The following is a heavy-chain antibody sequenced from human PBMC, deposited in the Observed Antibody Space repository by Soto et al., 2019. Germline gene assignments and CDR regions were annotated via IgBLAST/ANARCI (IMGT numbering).Heavy chain of an antibody. CDR1: GGSFKSGSYS. J-gene: IGHJ4*02. Sequence: QVQLQESGPGLVKPSETLSLTCTVSGGSFKSGSYSWSWIRQPPGKGLEWIGYVYHTGRTSYNPSLKSRVAISMDTSKNQFSLNLDSVTAADTAVYFCVRDFAYFDAWGQGTLGTVSS. V-gene: IGHV4-61*01. CDR2: VYHTGRT. D-gene: IGHD3-3*01. CDR3: VRDFAYFDA.